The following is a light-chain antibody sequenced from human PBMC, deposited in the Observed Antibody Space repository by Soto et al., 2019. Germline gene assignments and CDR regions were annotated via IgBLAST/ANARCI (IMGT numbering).Light chain of an antibody. J-gene: IGKJ2*01. CDR3: QHNYSIPHT. CDR1: QSISRY. Sequence: DIQMTQSPSALSASVGDRVTITCRANQSISRYLNWYQQKPGKAPNLLIYAASNLQSVVPSRFSGTGAGADFTLTTSSLQPDDVGTYYCQHNYSIPHTFGQGTKLEIK. CDR2: AAS. V-gene: IGKV1-39*01.